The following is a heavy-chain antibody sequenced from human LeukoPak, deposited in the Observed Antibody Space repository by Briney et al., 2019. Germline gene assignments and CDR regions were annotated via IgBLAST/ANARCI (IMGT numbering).Heavy chain of an antibody. Sequence: GGSLRLSCAASGFTFSTYGMHWVRQAPGKGLEWVAFIRYNGSNKYYADSVKGRFTISRDNSKNTLYLQMNSLRAEDTAVYYCAKRPPAYYYDSSGYYGGYFDYWGQGTLVTVSS. CDR2: IRYNGSNK. CDR1: GFTFSTYG. V-gene: IGHV3-30*02. CDR3: AKRPPAYYYDSSGYYGGYFDY. D-gene: IGHD3-22*01. J-gene: IGHJ4*02.